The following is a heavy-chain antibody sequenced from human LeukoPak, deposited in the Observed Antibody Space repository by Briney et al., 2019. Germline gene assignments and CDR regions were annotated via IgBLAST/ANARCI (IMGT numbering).Heavy chain of an antibody. CDR1: GGSFSGYS. Sequence: SETLSLTSAVYGGSFSGYSWSWIRQFPGKGLEWIGEIIHSGSSNYNPSLKSRVTISVDTSKNQFSLKLTSVTAADTAVYSCARSDKYYYGSGSYYIFDYWGQGTLVTVSS. CDR2: IIHSGSS. V-gene: IGHV4-34*12. D-gene: IGHD3-10*01. CDR3: ARSDKYYYGSGSYYIFDY. J-gene: IGHJ4*02.